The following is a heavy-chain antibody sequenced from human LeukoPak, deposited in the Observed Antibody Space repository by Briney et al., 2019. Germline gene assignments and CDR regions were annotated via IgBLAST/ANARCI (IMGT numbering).Heavy chain of an antibody. CDR1: GFTFSSYS. CDR3: ARQTGDYPDFDY. Sequence: GGSLRLSCAASGFTFSSYSMNWVRQAPGKGLEGVSSISSSSSYIYYADSVKGRFTISRDNAKNSLYLQMNSLRAEDTAVYYCARQTGDYPDFDYWGQGTLVTVSS. D-gene: IGHD7-27*01. CDR2: ISSSSSYI. V-gene: IGHV3-21*01. J-gene: IGHJ4*02.